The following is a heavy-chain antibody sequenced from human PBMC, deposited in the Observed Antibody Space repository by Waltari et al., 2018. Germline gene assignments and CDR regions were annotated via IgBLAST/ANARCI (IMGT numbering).Heavy chain of an antibody. CDR2: IDPEDGET. J-gene: IGHJ4*02. V-gene: IGHV1-69-2*01. D-gene: IGHD3-10*01. CDR1: GYTFMDYF. CDR3: APLPGGSGQTFDY. Sequence: EVELVQSGAEVKKPGATVKISCKASGYTFMDYFMHWVQQAPGKGLEWMGRIDPEDGETGDSEKFQGRVTITADTSTDTAYMDLSSLTSGDTAVYYCAPLPGGSGQTFDYWGQGTLVTVS.